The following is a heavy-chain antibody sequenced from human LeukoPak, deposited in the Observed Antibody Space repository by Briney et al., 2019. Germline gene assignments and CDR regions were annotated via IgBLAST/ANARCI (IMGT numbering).Heavy chain of an antibody. CDR2: IYYSGST. CDR1: GGSISSGDYY. CDR3: ARASYSSGWYGVGY. Sequence: PSQTLSLTRTVSGGSISSGDYYLSWIRQPPGKGLEWIGYIYYSGSTYYNPSLKSRVTISVDTSKNQFSLKLSSVTAADTAVYYCARASYSSGWYGVGYWGQGTLVTVSS. V-gene: IGHV4-30-4*08. D-gene: IGHD6-19*01. J-gene: IGHJ4*02.